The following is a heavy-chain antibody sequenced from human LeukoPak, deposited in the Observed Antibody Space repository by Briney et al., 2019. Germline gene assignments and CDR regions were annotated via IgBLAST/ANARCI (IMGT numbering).Heavy chain of an antibody. J-gene: IGHJ4*02. CDR3: ARVGDRDGYAHRY. CDR1: GFTFSSYG. V-gene: IGHV3-23*01. D-gene: IGHD5-18*01. Sequence: GGSLRLSCAASGFTFSSYGMHWVRQAPGKGLEWVSAISGSGGSTYYADSVKGRFTISRDNSKNTLYLQMNSLRAEDTGLYYCARVGDRDGYAHRYWGQGTLVTVSS. CDR2: ISGSGGST.